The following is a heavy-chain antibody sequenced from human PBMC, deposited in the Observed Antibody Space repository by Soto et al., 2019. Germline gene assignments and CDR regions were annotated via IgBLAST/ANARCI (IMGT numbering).Heavy chain of an antibody. CDR2: ISYDGSNK. J-gene: IGHJ4*02. Sequence: QVQLVESGGGVVQPGRSLRLSCAASGFTFSSYGMHWVRQAPGKGLEWVAVISYDGSNKYYADSVKGRFTISRDNSKNTLYLQMNSVRAEDTAVYYCAKEAAAGTMDYWGQGTLVTVSS. CDR1: GFTFSSYG. D-gene: IGHD6-13*01. CDR3: AKEAAAGTMDY. V-gene: IGHV3-30*18.